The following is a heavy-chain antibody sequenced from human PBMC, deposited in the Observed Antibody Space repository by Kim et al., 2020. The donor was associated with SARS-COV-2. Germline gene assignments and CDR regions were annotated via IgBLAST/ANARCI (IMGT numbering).Heavy chain of an antibody. CDR2: INPNSGGT. J-gene: IGHJ5*02. CDR3: ARDLQSSSLWFDP. V-gene: IGHV1-2*02. Sequence: ASVKVSCKASGYTFTGYYMHWVRQAPGQGLEWMGWINPNSGGTNYAQKFQGRVTMTRDTSISTAYMELSRLRSDDTAVYYCARDLQSSSLWFDPWGQGTLVTVSS. CDR1: GYTFTGYY. D-gene: IGHD6-6*01.